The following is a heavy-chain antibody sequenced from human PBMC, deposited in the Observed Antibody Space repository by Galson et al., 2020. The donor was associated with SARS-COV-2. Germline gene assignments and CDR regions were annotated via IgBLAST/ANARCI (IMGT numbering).Heavy chain of an antibody. CDR1: GFTFSRYG. D-gene: IGHD3-10*02. CDR3: AKDFVRGIGYMDV. V-gene: IGHV3-23*01. CDR2: TSATT. J-gene: IGHJ6*03. Sequence: GRSLRLSCVASGFTFSRYGMSWVRQPPGQRLEWVATTSATTYYADPVRRRFIISRDDSKNTLYLQMNGLSADDTAVYYCAKDFVRGIGYMDVWGPGTTVTVSS.